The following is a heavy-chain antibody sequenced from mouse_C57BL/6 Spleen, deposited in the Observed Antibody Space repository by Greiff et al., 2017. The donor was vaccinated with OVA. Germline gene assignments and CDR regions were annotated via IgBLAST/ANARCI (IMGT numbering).Heavy chain of an antibody. Sequence: QVQLQQPGAELVRPGTSVKLSCKASGYTFTSYWMHWVKQRPGQGLEWIGNFYPSDSETHYNQKFKDKATLTVDKSSSTAYMQLSSLTSEDSAVYYCSPITTVVARGYFDVWGTGTTVTFSS. CDR1: GYTFTSYW. V-gene: IGHV1-61*01. D-gene: IGHD1-1*01. CDR3: SPITTVVARGYFDV. CDR2: FYPSDSET. J-gene: IGHJ1*03.